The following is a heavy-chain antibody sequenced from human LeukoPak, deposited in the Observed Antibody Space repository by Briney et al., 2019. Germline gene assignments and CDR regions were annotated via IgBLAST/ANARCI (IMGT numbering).Heavy chain of an antibody. D-gene: IGHD1-26*01. CDR3: ARDHFYRQELGASFDL. Sequence: GGSLRLSCAASGFTFSSYAMSWVRQAPGKGLEWVSAISGSGGSTYYADSVKGRFTISRDNPRNSLYLQMNSLRAEDTAVYYCARDHFYRQELGASFDLWGQGTMVTVSS. CDR1: GFTFSSYA. CDR2: ISGSGGST. V-gene: IGHV3-23*01. J-gene: IGHJ3*01.